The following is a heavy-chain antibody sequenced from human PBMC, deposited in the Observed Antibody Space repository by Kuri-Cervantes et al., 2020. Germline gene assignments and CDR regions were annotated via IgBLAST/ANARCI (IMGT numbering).Heavy chain of an antibody. Sequence: ASVKVSCKASGYTFTSYDINWVRQATGQGLEWMGWMNPNSGNRVSAQKFQGRLSMTRNTSISTAYMELSSLTSEDTAAYFCARGAVLDFWSGHYVNWFDPWGQGTLVTVSS. CDR3: ARGAVLDFWSGHYVNWFDP. J-gene: IGHJ5*02. CDR1: GYTFTSYD. D-gene: IGHD3-3*01. V-gene: IGHV1-8*01. CDR2: MNPNSGNR.